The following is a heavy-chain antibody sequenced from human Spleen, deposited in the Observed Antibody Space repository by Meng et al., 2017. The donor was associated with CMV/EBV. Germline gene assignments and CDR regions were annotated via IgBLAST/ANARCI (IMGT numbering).Heavy chain of an antibody. CDR2: ITGNGYST. CDR3: VKDRHTSSAPYYFDS. Sequence: SGCTFGSYARTWVRQAPGKGLQWVSSITGNGYSTYYADSVKGRFTISRDNSNNTLFLQMNSLRAEDTAVYYCVKDRHTSSAPYYFDSWGQGTLVTVSS. V-gene: IGHV3-23*01. CDR1: GCTFGSYA. J-gene: IGHJ4*02.